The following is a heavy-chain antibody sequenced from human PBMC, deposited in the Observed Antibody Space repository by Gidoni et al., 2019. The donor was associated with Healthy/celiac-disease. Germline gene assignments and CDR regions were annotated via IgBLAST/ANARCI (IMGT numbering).Heavy chain of an antibody. Sequence: QLQLQESGPGLVKPSETLSLTCTVSGGSISSSSYYWGWIRQPPGKGLEWIGSIYYSGSTYYNPSLKSRVTISVDTSKNQFSLKLSSVTAADTAVYYCARHRNSGSYRRSRGNAFDIWGQGTMVTVSS. J-gene: IGHJ3*02. CDR2: IYYSGST. V-gene: IGHV4-39*01. D-gene: IGHD1-26*01. CDR3: ARHRNSGSYRRSRGNAFDI. CDR1: GGSISSSSYY.